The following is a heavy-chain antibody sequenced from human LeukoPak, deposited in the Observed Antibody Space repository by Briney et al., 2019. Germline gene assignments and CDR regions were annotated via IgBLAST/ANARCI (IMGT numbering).Heavy chain of an antibody. CDR1: GSTFSNAW. D-gene: IGHD2-2*01. J-gene: IGHJ5*02. V-gene: IGHV3-15*01. Sequence: GGSLRLSCAASGSTFSNAWMSWVRQAPGKGLEWVGRIKSKTDGGTTDYAAPVKGRFTISRDDSKNTLYLQMNSLKTEDTAVYYCTTDIGHLFCSSTSCYVGIPWGQGTLVTVSS. CDR2: IKSKTDGGTT. CDR3: TTDIGHLFCSSTSCYVGIP.